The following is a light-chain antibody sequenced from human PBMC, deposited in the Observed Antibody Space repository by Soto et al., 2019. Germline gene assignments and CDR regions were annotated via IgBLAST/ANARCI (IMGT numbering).Light chain of an antibody. CDR1: QSVLYSSNNKNY. CDR2: WAS. J-gene: IGKJ1*01. CDR3: QQYYSTPWT. V-gene: IGKV4-1*01. Sequence: DIVMTQSPDSLAVSLGERATINCKSSQSVLYSSNNKNYLVWYQQKAGQPPKLLIYWASTRESGVPDRFSGSGSGTEFTLTISSLQAEDVAVYYCQQYYSTPWTFGHGTKVEIK.